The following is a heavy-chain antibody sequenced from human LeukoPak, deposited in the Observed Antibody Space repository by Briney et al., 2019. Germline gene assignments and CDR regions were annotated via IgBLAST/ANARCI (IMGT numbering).Heavy chain of an antibody. V-gene: IGHV1-69*04. Sequence: SVKVSCKASGGTFSSYAISWVRQAPGQGLEWMGRIIPILGIANYAQKFQGRVTITADKSTSTAYMELSSLRSEDTAVYYCARLYYDILTGYYKGYYYGMDVWGQGTTVTVSS. CDR1: GGTFSSYA. CDR3: ARLYYDILTGYYKGYYYGMDV. CDR2: IIPILGIA. D-gene: IGHD3-9*01. J-gene: IGHJ6*02.